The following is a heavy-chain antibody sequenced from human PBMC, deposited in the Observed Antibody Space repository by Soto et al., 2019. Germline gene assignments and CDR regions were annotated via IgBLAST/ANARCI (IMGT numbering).Heavy chain of an antibody. CDR3: ARGRRASIYYDSSGYYRCYFDY. CDR2: IYYSGST. CDR1: GGSISSGGYY. D-gene: IGHD3-22*01. Sequence: PSETLSLTCTVSGGSISSGGYYWSWIRQHPGKGLEWIGYIYYSGSTYYNPSLKSRVTISVDTSKNQFSLKLSSVTAADTAVYYCARGRRASIYYDSSGYYRCYFDYWGQGTLVTV. J-gene: IGHJ4*02. V-gene: IGHV4-31*03.